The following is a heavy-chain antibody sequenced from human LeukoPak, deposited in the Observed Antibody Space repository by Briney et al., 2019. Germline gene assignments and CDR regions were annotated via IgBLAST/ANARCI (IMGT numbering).Heavy chain of an antibody. Sequence: SETLSLTCAVSGYSLSSGYYWGWIRQPPGKGLEWIGSIYHSGSTYYNPSLKSRVTISVDTSKNQFSLKLSSVTAADTAVYYCASGGSGAFDIWGQGTMVTVSS. CDR2: IYHSGST. CDR3: ASGGSGAFDI. CDR1: GYSLSSGYY. D-gene: IGHD3-10*01. V-gene: IGHV4-38-2*01. J-gene: IGHJ3*02.